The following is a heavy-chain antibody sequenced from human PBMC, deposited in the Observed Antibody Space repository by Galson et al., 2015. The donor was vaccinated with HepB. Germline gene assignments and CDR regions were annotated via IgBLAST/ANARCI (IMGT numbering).Heavy chain of an antibody. CDR3: VRYVSAIVRDTMIEENWFDP. V-gene: IGHV4-30-4*07. CDR2: IFYTGST. Sequence: TLSLTCAVTGDSITSGGYFWSWIRQPPGKGLEWIGYIFYTGSTHYNSSPGIRVPISVDTSTNQFSLHLNSVTAADTTLYYCVRYVSAIVRDTMIEENWFDPWDQETLVIVAS. D-gene: IGHD3-22*01. J-gene: IGHJ5*02. CDR1: GDSITSGGYF.